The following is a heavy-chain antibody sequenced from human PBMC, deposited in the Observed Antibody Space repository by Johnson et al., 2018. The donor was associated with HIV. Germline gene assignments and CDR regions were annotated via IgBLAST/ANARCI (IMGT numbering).Heavy chain of an antibody. CDR2: IYSGGST. CDR3: AARWYLGGGSCCAFDI. Sequence: VQLVESGGGLIQPGGSLRLSCAASGFTVSSNYMSWVRQAPGKGLEWVSVIYSGGSTYYADSVKGRFTISRDNSKNTLHLQMNSLRAEDTALYYCAARWYLGGGSCCAFDIWGQGTMVTVSS. J-gene: IGHJ3*02. CDR1: GFTVSSNY. D-gene: IGHD2-15*01. V-gene: IGHV3-53*01.